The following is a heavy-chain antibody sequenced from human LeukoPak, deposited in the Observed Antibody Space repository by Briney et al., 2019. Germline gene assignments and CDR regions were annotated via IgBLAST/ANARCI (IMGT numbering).Heavy chain of an antibody. CDR1: GGSISSYY. D-gene: IGHD6-19*01. CDR2: IYTSGST. CDR3: ARHSPSYSSGWYAEDYYYGMDV. Sequence: SETLSLTCTVSGGSISSYYWSWIRQPAGKGLEWIGRIYTSGSTNYNPSLKSRVTISVDTSKNQFSLKLNSVTAADTAVYYCARHSPSYSSGWYAEDYYYGMDVWGQGTTVTVSS. J-gene: IGHJ6*02. V-gene: IGHV4-4*07.